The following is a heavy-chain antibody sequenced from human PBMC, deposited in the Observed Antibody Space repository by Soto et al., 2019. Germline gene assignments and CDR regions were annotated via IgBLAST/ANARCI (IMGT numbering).Heavy chain of an antibody. Sequence: QVQLQQWGAGLLKPSETLSRTCAVYGGSFSGYYWTWMRQPPGTGLEWIGEINHSGSTNYNPSLKSRVTISVDTSKNQFSLKLTSVTAADTAVCYCARDKITGLFDYWGQGTLVTVSS. V-gene: IGHV4-34*01. CDR1: GGSFSGYY. CDR2: INHSGST. D-gene: IGHD2-8*02. CDR3: ARDKITGLFDY. J-gene: IGHJ4*02.